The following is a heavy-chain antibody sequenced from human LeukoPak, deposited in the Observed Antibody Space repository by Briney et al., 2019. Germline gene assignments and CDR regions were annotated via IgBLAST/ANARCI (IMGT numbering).Heavy chain of an antibody. CDR3: AREGMYYDILTGYYDY. J-gene: IGHJ4*02. Sequence: PGGSLGLSCPASGFTVSSNYMSWVRQAPGKGLEWVANIKQDGSEKYYVDSVKGRFTISRDNAKNSLYLQMNSLRAEDTAVYYCAREGMYYDILTGYYDYWGQGTLVTVSS. CDR1: GFTVSSNY. V-gene: IGHV3-7*01. D-gene: IGHD3-9*01. CDR2: IKQDGSEK.